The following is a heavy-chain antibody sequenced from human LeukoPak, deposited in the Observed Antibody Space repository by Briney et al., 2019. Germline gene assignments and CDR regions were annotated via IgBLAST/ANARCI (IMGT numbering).Heavy chain of an antibody. CDR1: GGTFSSYA. V-gene: IGHV1-69*05. CDR3: ARGGGLLLPHDY. Sequence: SVKVSCKASGGTFSSYAISWVRQAPGQGLEWMGGIIPIFGTANYAQKFQGRVTITTDESTSTTYMELSSLRSEDTAVYYCARGGGLLLPHDYWGQGTLVTVSS. J-gene: IGHJ4*02. CDR2: IIPIFGTA. D-gene: IGHD3-22*01.